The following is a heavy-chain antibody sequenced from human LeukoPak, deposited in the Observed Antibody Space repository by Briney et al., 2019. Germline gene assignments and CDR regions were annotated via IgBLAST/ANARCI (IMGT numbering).Heavy chain of an antibody. CDR3: ARCPHYCDSSGYPDY. CDR1: GFTFSSYS. V-gene: IGHV3-21*01. J-gene: IGHJ4*02. D-gene: IGHD3-22*01. Sequence: PGGSLRLSCAASGFTFSSYSMNWVRQAPGKGLEWVSSISSSSSYIYYAGSVKGRFTISRDNAKNSLYLQMNSLRAEDTAVYYCARCPHYCDSSGYPDYWGQGTLVTVSS. CDR2: ISSSSSYI.